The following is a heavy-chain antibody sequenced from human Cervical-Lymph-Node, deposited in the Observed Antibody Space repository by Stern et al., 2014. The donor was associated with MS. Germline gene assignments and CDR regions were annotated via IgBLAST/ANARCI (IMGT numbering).Heavy chain of an antibody. V-gene: IGHV1-8*02. CDR3: ARDPPVIVVVINVAFALDI. J-gene: IGHJ3*02. CDR1: GYTFTSYD. CDR2: MNPNSGNT. D-gene: IGHD3-22*01. Sequence: QVQLVQSGAEVKKPGASVKVSCKASGYTFTSYDINWVRQATGQGLEWMGWMNPNSGNTGYAQKFQGRVTMTRNPSIGTAYRELGCLGSEDTAVYYWARDPPVIVVVINVAFALDIWGQGTMVTVSS.